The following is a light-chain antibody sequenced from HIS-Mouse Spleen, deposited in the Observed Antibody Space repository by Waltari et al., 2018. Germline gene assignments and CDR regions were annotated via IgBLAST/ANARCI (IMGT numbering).Light chain of an antibody. CDR1: QGISSY. J-gene: IGKJ4*01. CDR2: AAS. V-gene: IGKV1-8*01. CDR3: QQYYSYLLT. Sequence: AIRMTQSPSSFSASTGDRGTITCRASQGISSYLAWYQQKPGKAPKLLIYAASTLQSGVPSRFSGSGSGTDFTLTISCLQSEDFATYYCQQYYSYLLTFGGGTKVEIK.